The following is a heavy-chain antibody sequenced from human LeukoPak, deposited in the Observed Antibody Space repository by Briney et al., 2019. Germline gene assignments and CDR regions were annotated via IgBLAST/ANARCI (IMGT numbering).Heavy chain of an antibody. CDR3: AKDGYSSSWYGY. Sequence: GGSLRLSCAVSGFTFSSYAMSWVRQAPGKGLEWVSAISGSGGSTYYADSVKGRFTISRDNSKNTLYLQMNSLRAEDTAVYYCAKDGYSSSWYGYWGQGTLVTVSS. D-gene: IGHD6-13*01. J-gene: IGHJ4*02. V-gene: IGHV3-23*01. CDR2: ISGSGGST. CDR1: GFTFSSYA.